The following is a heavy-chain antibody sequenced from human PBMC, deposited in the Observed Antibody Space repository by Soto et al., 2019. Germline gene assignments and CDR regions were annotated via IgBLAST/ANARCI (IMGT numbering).Heavy chain of an antibody. CDR3: ASARSGYSYDIDY. J-gene: IGHJ4*02. CDR2: IYYSGST. Sequence: PSATPSLPCPVSGGSISSYYWRWIRQPPGTGLAWIGYIYYSGSTNYNPSLQSRVTISVDTSKIQFSLKLSSVTAADTAVYYCASARSGYSYDIDYWGQGTLVTVYS. D-gene: IGHD5-18*01. V-gene: IGHV4-59*01. CDR1: GGSISSYY.